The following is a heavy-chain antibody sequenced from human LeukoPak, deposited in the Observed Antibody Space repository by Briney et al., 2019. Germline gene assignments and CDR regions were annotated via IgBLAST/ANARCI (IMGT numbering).Heavy chain of an antibody. D-gene: IGHD6-13*01. CDR3: ARDGGSSWAFDY. CDR1: AFTFSSYA. Sequence: PGGSLRLSCAASAFTFSSYAMHWVRQAPGKGLEWVAVISYDGSNKYYADSVKGRFTISRDNSKNTLYLQMNSLRAEDTAVYYCARDGGSSWAFDYWGQGTLVTVSS. CDR2: ISYDGSNK. V-gene: IGHV3-30*04. J-gene: IGHJ4*02.